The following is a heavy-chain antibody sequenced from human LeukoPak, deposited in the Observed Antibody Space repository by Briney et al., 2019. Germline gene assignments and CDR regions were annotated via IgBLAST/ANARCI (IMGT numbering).Heavy chain of an antibody. CDR3: ARDYGDYVNPNWFDP. CDR1: GYTFTSYG. CDR2: ISASNGNA. V-gene: IGHV1-18*01. D-gene: IGHD4-17*01. Sequence: ASVKVSCKASGYTFTSYGISWVRQAPGQGLEWVGWISASNGNANYAQKLQGRVTMTTDTFTSTAYMELRSLRSDDTAVYYCARDYGDYVNPNWFDPWGQGTLVTVSS. J-gene: IGHJ5*02.